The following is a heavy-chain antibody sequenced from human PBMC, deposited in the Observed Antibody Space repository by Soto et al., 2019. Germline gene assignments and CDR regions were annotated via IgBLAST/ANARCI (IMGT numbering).Heavy chain of an antibody. CDR1: GFTFSSYS. CDR3: ARDLAQLPVFDY. CDR2: ISSSSSTI. V-gene: IGHV3-48*02. D-gene: IGHD1-7*01. Sequence: EVQLVESGGGLVQPGGSLRLSCAASGFTFSSYSMNWVRQAPGKGLEWGSYISSSSSTIYYEDSVKGRFTISRDNAKNSLYLQMTSLRDEDTAVYYCARDLAQLPVFDYWGQGTLDTVSS. J-gene: IGHJ4*02.